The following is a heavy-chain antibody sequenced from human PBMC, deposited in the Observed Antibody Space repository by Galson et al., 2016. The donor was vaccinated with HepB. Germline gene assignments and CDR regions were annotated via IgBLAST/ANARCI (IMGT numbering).Heavy chain of an antibody. CDR3: ARDGLGRGISFDH. D-gene: IGHD3-16*01. V-gene: IGHV4-59*01. CDR1: GDSFNTYY. Sequence: TLSLTCTVSGDSFNTYYWSWIRQSPGKGLEWIGYIYSNGRTDYNPSLKSRITLSIDTSKNQVSLKLSSVTAADTAVYYCARDGLGRGISFDHWGQGTLVTVSS. CDR2: IYSNGRT. J-gene: IGHJ4*02.